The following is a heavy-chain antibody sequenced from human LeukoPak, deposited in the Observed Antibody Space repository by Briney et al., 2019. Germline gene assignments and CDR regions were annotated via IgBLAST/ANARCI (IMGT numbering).Heavy chain of an antibody. D-gene: IGHD3-16*01. Sequence: SETLSLTCTVSGGSISSYYWSWIRQPPGKGLEWIGYIYYSGSTNYNPSLKSRVTISVDTSKNQFSLKLSSVTAADTAVYYCARASGEIDIWGQGTMVTVSS. CDR3: ARASGEIDI. CDR1: GGSISSYY. V-gene: IGHV4-59*01. CDR2: IYYSGST. J-gene: IGHJ3*02.